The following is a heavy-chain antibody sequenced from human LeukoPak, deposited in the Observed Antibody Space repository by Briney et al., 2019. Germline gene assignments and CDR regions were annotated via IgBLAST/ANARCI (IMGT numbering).Heavy chain of an antibody. Sequence: GGSLRLSCAASGFTFSSYSMNWVRQAPGKGLEWVSSISSSSYIYFADSVKGRFTISRDNAKNSLYLQMNSLRAEDTAVYYCARDSTDGSSGYYGRHFDYWGQGTLVTVSS. J-gene: IGHJ4*02. CDR1: GFTFSSYS. V-gene: IGHV3-21*01. CDR2: ISSSSYI. D-gene: IGHD3-22*01. CDR3: ARDSTDGSSGYYGRHFDY.